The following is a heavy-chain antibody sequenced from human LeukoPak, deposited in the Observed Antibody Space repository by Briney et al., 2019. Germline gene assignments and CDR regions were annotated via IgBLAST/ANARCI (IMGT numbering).Heavy chain of an antibody. Sequence: GGSLRLSCAASGFTFINYSMNWVRQAPGKGLEWVSSISSSSSYIYYADSVKGRFTISIDNAKNSLYLQMNSLRAEDTAVYYCARDFFSGSWGGWYAYWGQGTLVTVS. CDR3: ARDFFSGSWGGWYAY. D-gene: IGHD6-19*01. CDR2: ISSSSSYI. J-gene: IGHJ4*02. CDR1: GFTFINYS. V-gene: IGHV3-21*01.